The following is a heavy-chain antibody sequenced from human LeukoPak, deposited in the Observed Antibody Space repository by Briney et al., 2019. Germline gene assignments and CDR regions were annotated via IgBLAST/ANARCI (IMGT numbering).Heavy chain of an antibody. D-gene: IGHD3-10*01. CDR3: ARDGGFGEILWPLGY. Sequence: GSLRLSCAASGFTFSNYGMHWVRQAPGKGLEWVAFMRYDGTNKFYADSVKGRFTISRDNSKNTLYLQMTSLRAEDTAVYYCARDGGFGEILWPLGYWGQGTLVTVSS. CDR1: GFTFSNYG. V-gene: IGHV3-30*02. CDR2: MRYDGTNK. J-gene: IGHJ4*02.